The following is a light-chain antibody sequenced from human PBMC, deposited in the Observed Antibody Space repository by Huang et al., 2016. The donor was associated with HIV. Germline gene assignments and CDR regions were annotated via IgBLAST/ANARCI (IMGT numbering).Light chain of an antibody. J-gene: IGKJ3*01. CDR2: GAS. Sequence: EIVLTQSPGTLSLSPGDTATISSRASQSVISSYLALYQQKPGQTPRLLIYGASTRATGIPDRFDGSVSGTEYTLTINILEPEDFAVYFCQHYGRSPPFTFGPGTTVHIK. CDR3: QHYGRSPPFT. V-gene: IGKV3-20*01. CDR1: QSVISSY.